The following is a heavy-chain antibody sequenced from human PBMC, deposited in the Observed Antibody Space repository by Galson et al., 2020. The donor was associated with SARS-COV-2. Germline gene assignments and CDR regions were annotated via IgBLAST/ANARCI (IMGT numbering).Heavy chain of an antibody. J-gene: IGHJ4*02. D-gene: IGHD3-22*01. CDR1: GFTFSDYA. Sequence: GESLKLSCSGSGFTFSDYALYWVRQAPGRGLEYVFAISSNGGSTYYADSVRGSFTISRDNSKNTLYLQMRSLRAEDTAIYYCVKVGNSGYYLPPSYFDYWGQGTLVTVSS. CDR3: VKVGNSGYYLPPSYFDY. V-gene: IGHV3-64D*09. CDR2: ISSNGGST.